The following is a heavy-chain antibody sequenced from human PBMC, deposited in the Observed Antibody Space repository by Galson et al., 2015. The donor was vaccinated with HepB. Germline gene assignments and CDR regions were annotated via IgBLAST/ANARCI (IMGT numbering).Heavy chain of an antibody. V-gene: IGHV1-46*01. CDR2: INPSGGST. D-gene: IGHD6-13*01. CDR1: EYTFTSYY. Sequence: SVKVSCKASEYTFTSYYMHWVRQAPGQGLEWMGIINPSGGSTSYAQKFQGRVTMTRDTSTSTVYMELSSLRSEDTAVYYCARVPSSSWLLGYYGMDVWGQGTTVTVSS. J-gene: IGHJ6*02. CDR3: ARVPSSSWLLGYYGMDV.